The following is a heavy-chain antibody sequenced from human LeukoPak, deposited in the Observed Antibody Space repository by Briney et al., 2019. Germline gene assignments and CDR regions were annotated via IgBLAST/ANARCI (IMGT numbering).Heavy chain of an antibody. CDR1: GFTFSSYA. V-gene: IGHV3-23*01. J-gene: IGHJ6*02. CDR3: AKRLGSSSSPPDYYYYGMDV. Sequence: PGGSLRLSCAASGFTFSSYAMSWVRQAPGKGLEWVSAISGSGGSTYYADSVKGRFTISRDNSKNTLYLQMNSLRAEDTAVYYCAKRLGSSSSPPDYYYYGMDVWGQGTLVTVSS. CDR2: ISGSGGST. D-gene: IGHD6-6*01.